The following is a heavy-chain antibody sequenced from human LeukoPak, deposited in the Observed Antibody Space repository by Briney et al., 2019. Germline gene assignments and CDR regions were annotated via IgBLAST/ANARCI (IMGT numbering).Heavy chain of an antibody. CDR3: ARGDHGSGSYDY. V-gene: IGHV4-59*08. CDR2: IYYSGST. CDR1: GGSISSYY. J-gene: IGHJ4*02. D-gene: IGHD3-10*01. Sequence: SETLSHTCTVSGGSISSYYWSWIRQPPGKGLEWIGYIYYSGSTNYNPSLKSRVTIPVDTSKNQFSLKLSSVTAADTAVYYCARGDHGSGSYDYWGQGTLVTVSS.